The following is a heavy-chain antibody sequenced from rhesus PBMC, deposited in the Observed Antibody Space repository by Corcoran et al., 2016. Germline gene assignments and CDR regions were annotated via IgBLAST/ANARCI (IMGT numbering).Heavy chain of an antibody. V-gene: IGHV4-122*02. Sequence: QVQLQESGPGLVKPSETLSLTCAVSGGSISRGYYYWSWIRQPPGKGLEWIGYITYSGSTSYNPALKRRVTISRDTSKNQFSLKLSSVTAADTAVYYCARGVVVLTAPPDYWGQGVLVTVSS. CDR3: ARGVVVLTAPPDY. CDR1: GGSISRGYYY. CDR2: ITYSGST. D-gene: IGHD2-15*01. J-gene: IGHJ4*01.